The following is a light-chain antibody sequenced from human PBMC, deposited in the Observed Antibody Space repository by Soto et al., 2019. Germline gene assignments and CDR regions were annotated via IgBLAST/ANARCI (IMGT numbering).Light chain of an antibody. J-gene: IGKJ5*01. CDR3: QHYVSSPSIT. V-gene: IGKV3-20*01. Sequence: EIVLTQSPGTLSLSPGERATLSCRASQSVSSSYLAWYQQKPGQAPRLLIYGASSRATGIPDRFSGSGSGTDFTLTIRRLEPEDFAVYYCQHYVSSPSITFGQGTRLEIK. CDR2: GAS. CDR1: QSVSSSY.